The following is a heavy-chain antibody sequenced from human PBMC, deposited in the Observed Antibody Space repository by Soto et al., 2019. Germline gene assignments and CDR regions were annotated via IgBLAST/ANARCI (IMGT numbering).Heavy chain of an antibody. V-gene: IGHV2-5*02. D-gene: IGHD3-10*01. Sequence: ITLKESGPTLVKPTQTLTLTCTFSGFSLNTGGVGVGWVRQPRGKAMEWLALIYWDDDERYRPSLRSRLNIPKDTFNNQVVLTMTTMEPEDTATYYCVRNWRYYGGDYYYGMDAWGQGTTVTVSS. J-gene: IGHJ6*02. CDR3: VRNWRYYGGDYYYGMDA. CDR1: GFSLNTGGVG. CDR2: IYWDDDE.